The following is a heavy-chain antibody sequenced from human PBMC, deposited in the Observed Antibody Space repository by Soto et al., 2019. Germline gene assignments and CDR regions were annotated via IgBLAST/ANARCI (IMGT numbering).Heavy chain of an antibody. V-gene: IGHV3-21*01. Sequence: EVQLVESGGGLVKPGGSLRLSCAASGFTFSSYSMNWVRQAPGKGLEWVSSISSSSSYIYYADSVKGRFTISRDNAKNSLYLQMNSLRAEDTAVYYCAREKRGSGRPGAFDIWGQGTMVTVSS. CDR3: AREKRGSGRPGAFDI. CDR2: ISSSSSYI. CDR1: GFTFSSYS. D-gene: IGHD3-10*01. J-gene: IGHJ3*02.